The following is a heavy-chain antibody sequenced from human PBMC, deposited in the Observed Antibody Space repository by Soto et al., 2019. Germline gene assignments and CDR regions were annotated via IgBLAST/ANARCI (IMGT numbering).Heavy chain of an antibody. J-gene: IGHJ4*02. V-gene: IGHV4-39*01. Sequence: PSETLSLTCAVSGGSVSVDSYYWAWIRQPPGKGLGWIATIHYRGSTYYATSLKSRVTISIDTSKNQFSLMLASVTATDTAFYYCARLATTVSTPNYWGQGTLVTVSS. CDR3: ARLATTVSTPNY. D-gene: IGHD4-17*01. CDR1: GGSVSVDSYY. CDR2: IHYRGST.